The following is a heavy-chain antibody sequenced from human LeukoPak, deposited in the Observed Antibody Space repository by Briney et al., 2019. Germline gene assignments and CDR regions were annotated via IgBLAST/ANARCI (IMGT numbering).Heavy chain of an antibody. CDR1: GYTFTGYY. Sequence: ASVKVSCKASGYTFTGYYMHWVRQAPGQGLEWMGWINPNSGGTNYAQKFQGRVTMTRDTSITTVYMDLSSLRSDDTAVYYCARLKLVYCGGACYDTKDYWGQGTLVTVSS. V-gene: IGHV1-2*02. D-gene: IGHD2-21*02. CDR3: ARLKLVYCGGACYDTKDY. CDR2: INPNSGGT. J-gene: IGHJ4*02.